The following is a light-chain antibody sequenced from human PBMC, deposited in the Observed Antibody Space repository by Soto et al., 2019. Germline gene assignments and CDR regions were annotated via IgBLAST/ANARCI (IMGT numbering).Light chain of an antibody. J-gene: IGKJ4*01. Sequence: AIQMTQSPSSFSASTGDRVTLTCRASQAISSYLVWYQQKPGKAPNLLIYAASTLQSGVPSRFSGSGSGTDFTLTISRLQSEDFATYYCQQYYTYPPTFGGGTKVEIK. CDR2: AAS. V-gene: IGKV1-8*01. CDR3: QQYYTYPPT. CDR1: QAISSY.